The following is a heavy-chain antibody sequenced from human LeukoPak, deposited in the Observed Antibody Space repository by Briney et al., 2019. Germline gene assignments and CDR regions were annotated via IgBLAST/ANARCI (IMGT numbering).Heavy chain of an antibody. V-gene: IGHV3-15*01. Sequence: GGSLRLSCAASGFTFNNAWMSWVRQAPGKGLEWVGRIKSKTDGGTTDYAAPVKGRFTISRDDSKNTLYLQMNSLKTEDTAVYYCTTGYYYDSSGYPPEIDYWGQGTLVTVSS. CDR1: GFTFNNAW. CDR3: TTGYYYDSSGYPPEIDY. J-gene: IGHJ4*02. CDR2: IKSKTDGGTT. D-gene: IGHD3-22*01.